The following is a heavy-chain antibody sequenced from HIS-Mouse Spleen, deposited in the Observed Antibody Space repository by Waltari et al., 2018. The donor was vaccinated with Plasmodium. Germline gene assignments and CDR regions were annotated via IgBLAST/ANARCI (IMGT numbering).Heavy chain of an antibody. CDR3: ARVRRSIAAAGSFDY. V-gene: IGHV4-59*01. Sequence: QVQLQESGPGLVKPSETLSLTCTVSGGSISSYYWSWIRQPPGKGLEWIGYIYYSGSNNYNPSLKSRVTISVDTSKNQFSLKLSSVTAADTAVYYCARVRRSIAAAGSFDYWGQGTLVTVSS. J-gene: IGHJ4*02. CDR2: IYYSGSN. CDR1: GGSISSYY. D-gene: IGHD6-13*01.